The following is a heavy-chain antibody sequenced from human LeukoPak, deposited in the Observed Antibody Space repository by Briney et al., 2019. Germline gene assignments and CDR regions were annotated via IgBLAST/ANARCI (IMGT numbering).Heavy chain of an antibody. CDR1: GFTFSSYW. CDR3: ARGRTWFGGPSDY. Sequence: PGGSLRLSCAASGFTFSSYWMHWVRQAPGKGLVWVSRINSDGSSTIYADSVKGRFTISRDNAKNTLYLQMNSLRAEDTAVYYCARGRTWFGGPSDYWGQGTLVTVSS. V-gene: IGHV3-74*01. CDR2: INSDGSST. D-gene: IGHD3-10*01. J-gene: IGHJ4*02.